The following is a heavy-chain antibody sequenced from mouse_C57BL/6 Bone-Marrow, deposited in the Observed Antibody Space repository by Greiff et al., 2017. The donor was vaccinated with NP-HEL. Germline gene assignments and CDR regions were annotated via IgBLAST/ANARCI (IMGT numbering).Heavy chain of an antibody. CDR1: GFNITDDY. V-gene: IGHV14-4*01. CDR3: TTYYYAMDY. Sequence: EVQLQQSGAELVRPRASVKLSCTASGFNITDDYMHWVKQRPEQGLEWIGWLDPENGDTEYASKFQGKATITADTSSDTAYLQRSSLTSEDTAVYYCTTYYYAMDYWGQGTSVTVSS. J-gene: IGHJ4*01. CDR2: LDPENGDT.